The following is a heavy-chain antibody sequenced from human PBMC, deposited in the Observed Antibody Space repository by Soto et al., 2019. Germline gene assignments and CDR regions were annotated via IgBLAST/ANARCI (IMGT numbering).Heavy chain of an antibody. D-gene: IGHD3-10*01. Sequence: QVQLVQSGAEVKKPGSSVKVSCKASGGTFSSYAISWVRQAPGQGLEWMGGIIPIFGTANYAQKFQGRVTITADESTSKAYMELSSLRSEETAVYYCARSSSYYPIPLDYWGQGTLVTVSS. CDR2: IIPIFGTA. V-gene: IGHV1-69*01. CDR1: GGTFSSYA. CDR3: ARSSSYYPIPLDY. J-gene: IGHJ4*02.